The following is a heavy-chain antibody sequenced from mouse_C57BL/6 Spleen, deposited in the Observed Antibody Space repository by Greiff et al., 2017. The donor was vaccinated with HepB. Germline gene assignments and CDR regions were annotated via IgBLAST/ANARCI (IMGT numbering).Heavy chain of an antibody. J-gene: IGHJ4*01. CDR1: GYAFSSYW. V-gene: IGHV1-80*01. D-gene: IGHD1-3*01. CDR3: ARLRSKDYAMDY. CDR2: IYPGDGDT. Sequence: VQLQQSGAELVKPGASVKISCKASGYAFSSYWMNWVKQRPGKGLEWIGQIYPGDGDTNYNGKFKGKATLTADKSSSTAYMQLSSLTSEDSAVYFCARLRSKDYAMDYWGQGTSVTVSS.